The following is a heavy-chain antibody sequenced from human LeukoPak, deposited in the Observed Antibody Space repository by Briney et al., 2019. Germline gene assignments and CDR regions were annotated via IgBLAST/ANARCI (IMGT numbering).Heavy chain of an antibody. V-gene: IGHV3-9*01. CDR3: AKVPSFFPHLDY. CDR2: ISWNSGSI. Sequence: PGGSLRLSCAASGFTFDDYAMHWVRQAPGKGLEWVSGISWNSGSIGYADSVKGRFTISRDNAKNSLYLQMNSLRAEDTALYYCAKVPSFFPHLDYWGQGTLVTVSS. CDR1: GFTFDDYA. J-gene: IGHJ4*02. D-gene: IGHD3-3*01.